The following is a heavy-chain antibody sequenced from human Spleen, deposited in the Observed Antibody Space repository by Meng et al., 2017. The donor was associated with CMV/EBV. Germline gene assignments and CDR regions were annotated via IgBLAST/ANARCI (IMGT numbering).Heavy chain of an antibody. V-gene: IGHV3-11*06. CDR2: ISSSSSYI. CDR1: GFTFSDYY. J-gene: IGHJ6*02. Sequence: GESLKISCAASGFTFSDYYMSWIRQAPGKGLEWVSSISSSSSYIYYADSVKGRFTISRDNAKNSLYLQMNSLRAEDTAVYYCARDQCSSTSCYQYYYYGMDVWGQGTTVTVSS. D-gene: IGHD2-2*01. CDR3: ARDQCSSTSCYQYYYYGMDV.